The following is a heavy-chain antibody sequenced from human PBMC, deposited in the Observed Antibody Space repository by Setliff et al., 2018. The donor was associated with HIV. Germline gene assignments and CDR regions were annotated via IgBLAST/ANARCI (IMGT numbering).Heavy chain of an antibody. V-gene: IGHV1-18*01. Sequence: RASVKVSCKASGYTFSSYGISWVRQAPGQGLEWMGWISGYNGNTKYVQKLQGRVTMTTDTSTRTVYMELRSLGHDDTAEYFCARVPYRSAWFSGGHDAFDVWGQGTMVTVSS. J-gene: IGHJ3*01. CDR3: ARVPYRSAWFSGGHDAFDV. CDR1: GYTFSSYG. D-gene: IGHD6-19*01. CDR2: ISGYNGNT.